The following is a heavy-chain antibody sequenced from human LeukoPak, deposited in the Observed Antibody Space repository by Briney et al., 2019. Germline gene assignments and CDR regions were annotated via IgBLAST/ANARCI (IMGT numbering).Heavy chain of an antibody. J-gene: IGHJ4*02. CDR3: ARRAYCSGGSCYVDY. CDR2: IYYSGST. V-gene: IGHV4-39*01. Sequence: SETLSLTCTVSGGSISSSSYYWGWIRQPPGKELEWIGSIYYSGSTYYNPSLKSRVTISVDTSKNQFSLKLSSVTAADTAVYYCARRAYCSGGSCYVDYWGQGTLVTVSS. D-gene: IGHD2-15*01. CDR1: GGSISSSSYY.